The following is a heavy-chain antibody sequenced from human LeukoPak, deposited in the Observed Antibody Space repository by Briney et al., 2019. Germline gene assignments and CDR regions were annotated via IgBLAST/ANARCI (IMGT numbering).Heavy chain of an antibody. CDR3: ARTYNKSPLDY. Sequence: GGSLRLSCAASGFTFSSYVMHWVRQAPGKGLEWVAVISYDGSNKYYADSVKGRFTISRDNSKNTLYLQMNSLRAEDTAVYYCARTYNKSPLDYWGQGTLVTVSS. D-gene: IGHD1-14*01. V-gene: IGHV3-30-3*01. CDR1: GFTFSSYV. CDR2: ISYDGSNK. J-gene: IGHJ4*02.